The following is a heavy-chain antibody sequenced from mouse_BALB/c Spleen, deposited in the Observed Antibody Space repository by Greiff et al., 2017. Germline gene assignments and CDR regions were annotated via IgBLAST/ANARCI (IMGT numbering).Heavy chain of an antibody. J-gene: IGHJ4*01. Sequence: VQLQQSGAELAKPGASVKMSCKASGYTFTSYWMHWVKQRPGQGLEWIGYINPSTGYTEYNQKFKDKATLTADKSSSTAYMQLSSLTSEDSAVYYCARFGNYRAMDYWGQGTSVTVSS. V-gene: IGHV1-7*01. CDR1: GYTFTSYW. CDR2: INPSTGYT. D-gene: IGHD2-1*01. CDR3: ARFGNYRAMDY.